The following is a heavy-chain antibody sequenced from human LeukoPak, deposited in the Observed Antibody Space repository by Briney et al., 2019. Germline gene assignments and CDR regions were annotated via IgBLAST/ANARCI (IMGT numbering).Heavy chain of an antibody. D-gene: IGHD5-18*01. Sequence: EASVKVSCKASGGTFSSYAISWVRQAPGQGLEWMGGIIPIFGTANYAQKFQGRVTITADESTSTAYMELSSLRSEDTAVYYCARRRGGYSYGLRGAFDYWGQGTLVTASS. CDR2: IIPIFGTA. J-gene: IGHJ4*02. CDR1: GGTFSSYA. V-gene: IGHV1-69*13. CDR3: ARRRGGYSYGLRGAFDY.